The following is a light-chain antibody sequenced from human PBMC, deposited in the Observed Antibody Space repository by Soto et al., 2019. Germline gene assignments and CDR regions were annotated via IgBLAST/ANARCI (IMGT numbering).Light chain of an antibody. J-gene: IGLJ1*01. Sequence: ALTQPASVSGSPGQSITISCTGTSSDVGSYNLVSWYQQHPGKAPKLMIYEGSKRPSGVSNRFSGSKSGNTASLTISGLQAGDEADYYCCSYAGSSTLVFGTGTKVTVL. V-gene: IGLV2-23*01. CDR1: SSDVGSYNL. CDR2: EGS. CDR3: CSYAGSSTLV.